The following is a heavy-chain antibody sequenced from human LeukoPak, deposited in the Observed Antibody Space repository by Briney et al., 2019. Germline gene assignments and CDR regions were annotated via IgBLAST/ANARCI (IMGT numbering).Heavy chain of an antibody. Sequence: SETLSLTCTVSGGSISSYYWSWIRQPAGKGLEWIGRIYTSGSTNYNPSLKSRVTMSVDTSKNQFSLKLSSVTAADTAVYYCARPPDCSSTSCFAEYFQHWGQGTLVTVSS. J-gene: IGHJ1*01. D-gene: IGHD2-2*01. CDR1: GGSISSYY. CDR2: IYTSGST. CDR3: ARPPDCSSTSCFAEYFQH. V-gene: IGHV4-4*07.